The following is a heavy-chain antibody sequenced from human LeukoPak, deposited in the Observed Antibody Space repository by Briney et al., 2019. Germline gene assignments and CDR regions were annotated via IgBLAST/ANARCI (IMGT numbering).Heavy chain of an antibody. CDR1: GGTFSSYA. Sequence: SVKVSCKASGGTFSSYAISWVRQAPGQGLEWMGRIIPIFGTANYAQKFQGRVTITTDESTSTAYMELSSLRSDDTAVYYCARESETPATAISDYWRQGTLVTVSS. V-gene: IGHV1-69*05. CDR3: ARESETPATAISDY. D-gene: IGHD2-2*02. CDR2: IIPIFGTA. J-gene: IGHJ4*02.